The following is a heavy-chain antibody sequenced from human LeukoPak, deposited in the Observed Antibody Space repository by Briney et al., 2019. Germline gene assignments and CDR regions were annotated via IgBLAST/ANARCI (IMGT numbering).Heavy chain of an antibody. Sequence: MSSETLSLTCTVSGGSISSSSYYWGWIRQPPGKGLEWIGSIYTSGSTNYNPSLKSRVTISVDTSKNQFSLKLSSVTAADTAVYYCARDVRGQLNWFDPWGQGTLVTVSS. CDR2: IYTSGST. CDR1: GGSISSSSYY. CDR3: ARDVRGQLNWFDP. V-gene: IGHV4-39*07. J-gene: IGHJ5*02. D-gene: IGHD6-13*01.